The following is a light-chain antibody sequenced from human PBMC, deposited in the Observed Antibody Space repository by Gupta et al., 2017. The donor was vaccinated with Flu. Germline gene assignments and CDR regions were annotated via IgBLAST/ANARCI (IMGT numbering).Light chain of an antibody. CDR1: SSDVGGYHY. J-gene: IGLJ2*01. Sequence: SALTQPASVSGSPGPSITISLTGTSSDVGGYHYVSWYQHPPGKAPKLMIYEVSNRPAVVASGFSGSEAGNTATLTISGHEGEDGADYYDTAYTSSSILVFGGGTKLTVL. CDR2: EVS. V-gene: IGLV2-14*01. CDR3: TAYTSSSILV.